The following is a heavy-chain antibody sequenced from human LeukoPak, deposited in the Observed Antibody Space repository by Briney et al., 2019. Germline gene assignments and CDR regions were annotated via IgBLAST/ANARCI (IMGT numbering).Heavy chain of an antibody. Sequence: GRSLRLSCAASGFTFSSSAMHWVRQAPGKGLEWVAVIWYDGSNKYYADSVKGRFTISRDNSKNTLYLQMNSLRAEDTAVYYCARANDYYDSSGYYFYFDYWGQGTLVTVSS. J-gene: IGHJ4*02. CDR1: GFTFSSSA. V-gene: IGHV3-33*08. D-gene: IGHD3-22*01. CDR2: IWYDGSNK. CDR3: ARANDYYDSSGYYFYFDY.